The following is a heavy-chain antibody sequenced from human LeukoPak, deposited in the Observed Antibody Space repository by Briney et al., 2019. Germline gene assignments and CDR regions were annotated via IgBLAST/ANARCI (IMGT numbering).Heavy chain of an antibody. V-gene: IGHV3-9*01. CDR2: ISWSSGSI. D-gene: IGHD6-13*01. Sequence: GGSLRLSCAASGFTFDDYAMHWVRQAPGKGLEWVSGISWSSGSIGYADSVKGRFTISRDNAKNSLYLQMNSLRAEDTALYYCAKGSSSSTPSQYGMDVWGQGTTVTVSS. CDR3: AKGSSSSTPSQYGMDV. J-gene: IGHJ6*02. CDR1: GFTFDDYA.